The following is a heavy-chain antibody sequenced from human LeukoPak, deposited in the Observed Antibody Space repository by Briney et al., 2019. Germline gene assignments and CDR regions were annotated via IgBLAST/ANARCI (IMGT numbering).Heavy chain of an antibody. V-gene: IGHV1-69*05. CDR3: ARASLTIFGVVTPRAYYFDY. J-gene: IGHJ4*02. D-gene: IGHD3-3*01. Sequence: PVKVSCKASGGTFSSYAISWVRQAPGQGLEWMGGIIPIFGTANYAQKFQGRVTITTDESTSTAYMELSSLRSEDTAVYYCARASLTIFGVVTPRAYYFDYWGQGTLVTVSS. CDR2: IIPIFGTA. CDR1: GGTFSSYA.